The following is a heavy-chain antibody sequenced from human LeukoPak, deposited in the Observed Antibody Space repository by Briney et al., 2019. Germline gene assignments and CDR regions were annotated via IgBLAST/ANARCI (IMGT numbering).Heavy chain of an antibody. Sequence: ASVKVSCKASGYTFTGYYMHWVRQAPGQGLEWMGWINPNSGGTNYAQKFQGRVTMTRDTSTSTVYMELSSLRSEDTAVYYCARAQGYSYSSHFDQWGQGTLVTVSS. CDR3: ARAQGYSYSSHFDQ. J-gene: IGHJ4*02. CDR1: GYTFTGYY. D-gene: IGHD5-18*01. V-gene: IGHV1-2*02. CDR2: INPNSGGT.